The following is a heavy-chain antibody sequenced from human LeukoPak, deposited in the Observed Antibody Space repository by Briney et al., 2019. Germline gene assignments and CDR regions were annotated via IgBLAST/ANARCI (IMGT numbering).Heavy chain of an antibody. V-gene: IGHV4-4*07. CDR2: VYTSGST. Sequence: SETLSLTCTASGDSISSYYWSWIRQPAGKGLEWLGRVYTSGSTNYNPSLKSRATMSVDTSKNQFSLRLSSVTAADTAVYYCARDGEDYVWGSYRDYWGQGTLVTVSS. CDR1: GDSISSYY. J-gene: IGHJ4*02. CDR3: ARDGEDYVWGSYRDY. D-gene: IGHD3-16*02.